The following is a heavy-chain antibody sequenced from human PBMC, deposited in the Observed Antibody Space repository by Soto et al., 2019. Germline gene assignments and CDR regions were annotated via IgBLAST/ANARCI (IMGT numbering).Heavy chain of an antibody. D-gene: IGHD4-17*01. J-gene: IGHJ4*02. Sequence: SETLSLTCTVSGGSISTNSYYWGWIRQPPGKGLEWIGSIYYSGSTFYNPSLESRATISVDHSKNQFFLTLRSVTAADTAVYYCARDYGDYSFFFDYWGQGALATVSS. CDR2: IYYSGST. V-gene: IGHV4-39*07. CDR1: GGSISTNSYY. CDR3: ARDYGDYSFFFDY.